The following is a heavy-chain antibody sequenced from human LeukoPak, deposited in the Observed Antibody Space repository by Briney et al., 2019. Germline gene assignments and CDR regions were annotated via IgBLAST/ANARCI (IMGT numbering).Heavy chain of an antibody. CDR1: GGSVSSGCYY. J-gene: IGHJ6*02. CDR2: IYYSGST. Sequence: SETLSLTCTVSGGSVSSGCYYWSWIRQPPGKGLEWIGYIYYSGSTNYNPSLKSRVTISVDTSKNQFSLKLSSVTAADTAVYYCARDRPATVTPYYYGMDVWGQGTTVTVSS. CDR3: ARDRPATVTPYYYGMDV. D-gene: IGHD4-17*01. V-gene: IGHV4-61*01.